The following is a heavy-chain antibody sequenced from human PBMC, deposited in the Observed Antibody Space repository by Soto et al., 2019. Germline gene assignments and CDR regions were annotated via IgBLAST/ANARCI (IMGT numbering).Heavy chain of an antibody. J-gene: IGHJ6*02. CDR3: ARGSTLAIFEYGMAV. CDR2: ISNDGSNY. V-gene: IGHV3-30-3*01. D-gene: IGHD3-3*01. CDR1: GFTFTSYA. Sequence: QVQLVESGGGVVQPGRSLRLSCAASGFTFTSYAMHWVRQAPGKGLEWVAVISNDGSNYYYADSVRGRFTISRDNTKNPRFLQMSRPRGEDSGVYCCARGSTLAIFEYGMAVWGQGTTFTVS.